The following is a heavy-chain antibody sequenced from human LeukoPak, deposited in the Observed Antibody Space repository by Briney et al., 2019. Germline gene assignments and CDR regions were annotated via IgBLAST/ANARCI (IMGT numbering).Heavy chain of an antibody. D-gene: IGHD5-24*01. J-gene: IGHJ4*02. CDR3: TRVGYIDEGIDY. V-gene: IGHV3-7*04. Sequence: GGSLRLSCAASGFTFSSHWMTWVRQAPGKGLEWVANIKEDGSKKNYVDSVKGRFTISRDNAKNSLYLQMNSLRAEDTAIYYCTRVGYIDEGIDYWGQGTLVTVSS. CDR2: IKEDGSKK. CDR1: GFTFSSHW.